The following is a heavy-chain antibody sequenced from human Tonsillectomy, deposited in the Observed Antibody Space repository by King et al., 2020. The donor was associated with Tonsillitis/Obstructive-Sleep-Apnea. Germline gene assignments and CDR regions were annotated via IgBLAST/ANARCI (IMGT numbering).Heavy chain of an antibody. V-gene: IGHV3-64D*06. CDR3: AKSLSQGLAPHDC. D-gene: IGHD3-3*02. J-gene: IGHJ4*02. CDR2: INNDGGYT. Sequence: VQLVESGGGLVQPGGSLRLSCSASGFTFSSYSMHWVRQAPGKGLEYVSGINNDGGYTPYADSVKGRFSISRDNSKNTLYLQMNSLSVEDTALYYCAKSLSQGLAPHDCWGRGILVTVSP. CDR1: GFTFSSYS.